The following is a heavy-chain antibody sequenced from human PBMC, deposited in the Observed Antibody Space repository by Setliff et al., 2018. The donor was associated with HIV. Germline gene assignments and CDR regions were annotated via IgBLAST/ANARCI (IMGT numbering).Heavy chain of an antibody. V-gene: IGHV4-59*12. CDR2: IYYSGST. D-gene: IGHD2-21*01. CDR1: GGSISSYY. J-gene: IGHJ4*02. Sequence: KTSETLSLTCTVSGGSISSYYWSWIRQPPGKGLEWIGYIYYSGSTNYNPSLKSRVSISIDTSKTQVSLKLRSVTAADTAVYYCARLGIANAPDDYWGQGTLVTVSS. CDR3: ARLGIANAPDDY.